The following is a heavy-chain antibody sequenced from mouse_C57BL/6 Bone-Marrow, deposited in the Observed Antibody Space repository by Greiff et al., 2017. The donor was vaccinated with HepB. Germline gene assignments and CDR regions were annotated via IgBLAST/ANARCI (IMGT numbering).Heavy chain of an antibody. J-gene: IGHJ4*01. CDR3: SRSIFDGYYKGMDY. V-gene: IGHV1-15*01. CDR2: IDPETGGT. D-gene: IGHD2-3*01. CDR1: GYTFNDFE. Sequence: QVQLQQSGAELVRPGASVTLSCKASGYTFNDFEMHWVKQTPVHGLEWVGAIDPETGGTAYNQKFKGKDILTADKSSSTAYMELRSLTSEDSAVYYSSRSIFDGYYKGMDYWGQGTSVTLSS.